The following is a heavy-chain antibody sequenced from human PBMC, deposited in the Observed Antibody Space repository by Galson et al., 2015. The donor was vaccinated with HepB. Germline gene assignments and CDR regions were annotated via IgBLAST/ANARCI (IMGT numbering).Heavy chain of an antibody. J-gene: IGHJ4*02. CDR1: GYTFAGYY. Sequence: SVKVSCKASGYTFAGYYMHWVRQAPGQGLEWMGWTNPNSGGTNYAQKFQGWVTMTRDTSISTAYMELSRLRSDDTAVYYCARVAQYYYDSSGYGFDYWGQGTLVTVSS. CDR2: TNPNSGGT. V-gene: IGHV1-2*04. CDR3: ARVAQYYYDSSGYGFDY. D-gene: IGHD3-22*01.